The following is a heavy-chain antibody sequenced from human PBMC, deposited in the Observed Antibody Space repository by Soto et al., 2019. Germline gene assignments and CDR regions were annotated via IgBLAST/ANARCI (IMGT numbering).Heavy chain of an antibody. CDR3: ARKGGSWFDP. V-gene: IGHV4-34*01. CDR1: GGSFSGYY. J-gene: IGHJ5*02. Sequence: PSETLSLTCAVYGGSFSGYYWSWIRQPPGKGLEWIGEINHSGSTNYNPSLKSRVTISVDTSKNQFSLKLSSVTAADTAVYYCARKGGSWFDPWGQGTLVTVSS. D-gene: IGHD1-26*01. CDR2: INHSGST.